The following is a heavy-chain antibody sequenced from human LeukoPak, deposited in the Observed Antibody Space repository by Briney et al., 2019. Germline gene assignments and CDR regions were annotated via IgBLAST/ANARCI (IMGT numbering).Heavy chain of an antibody. CDR3: AREVSEGFDF. J-gene: IGHJ4*02. V-gene: IGHV3-21*01. Sequence: GGPLRLSCTASGFTFSGYRMNWIRQAPGKGLEWVSSFGTRSTSIYPPAPVKGRFAISRDNAKNSLYLQMNSLRAEDTALYYCAREVSEGFDFWGQGTLVTVSS. D-gene: IGHD3-22*01. CDR2: FGTRSTSI. CDR1: GFTFSGYR.